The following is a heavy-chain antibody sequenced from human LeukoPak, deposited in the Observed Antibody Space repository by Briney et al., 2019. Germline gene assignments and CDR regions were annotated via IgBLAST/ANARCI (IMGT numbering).Heavy chain of an antibody. Sequence: SETLSLTCTVSGGSISSYYWSWIRQPPGKGLEWIGYIYYSGRTNYNPSLKSRVTMSVDTSKNQFSLKLSSVTAADTAVYYCARDGGGTGTTDFDYWGQGTLVTVSS. J-gene: IGHJ4*02. V-gene: IGHV4-59*12. CDR2: IYYSGRT. D-gene: IGHD1-7*01. CDR1: GGSISSYY. CDR3: ARDGGGTGTTDFDY.